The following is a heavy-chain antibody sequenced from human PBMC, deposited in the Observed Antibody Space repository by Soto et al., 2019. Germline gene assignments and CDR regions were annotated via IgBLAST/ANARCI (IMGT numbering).Heavy chain of an antibody. CDR3: ARDKYSGSYHVGYDAFDI. D-gene: IGHD1-26*01. J-gene: IGHJ3*02. CDR1: GGSISRYY. V-gene: IGHV4-59*01. Sequence: PSETRSLTCTVSGGSISRYYWSWMRQPPGKGLEWIGYIYYSGSTNYNPSLKSRVTISVDTSKNQFSLKLSSVTAADTAVYYCARDKYSGSYHVGYDAFDIWGQGTMVTVSS. CDR2: IYYSGST.